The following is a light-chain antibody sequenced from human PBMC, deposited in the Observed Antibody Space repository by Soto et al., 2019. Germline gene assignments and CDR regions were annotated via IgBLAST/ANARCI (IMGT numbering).Light chain of an antibody. J-gene: IGKJ4*01. V-gene: IGKV3-15*01. CDR1: QGIGST. Sequence: EIVMTQSPATLSVSSGEGATLSCRASQGIGSTLAWYQHKPGQTPRLLIYDASTRATGVPARFSGSGSGTEFTLTINSLQSEDFAVYYCQRYNNWPLTFGGGTKVESK. CDR2: DAS. CDR3: QRYNNWPLT.